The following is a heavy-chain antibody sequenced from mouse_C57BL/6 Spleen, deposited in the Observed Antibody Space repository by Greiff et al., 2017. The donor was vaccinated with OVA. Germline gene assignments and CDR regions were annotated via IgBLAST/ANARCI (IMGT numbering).Heavy chain of an antibody. CDR1: GYTFTSYW. CDR3: ARGGTTVPAMDY. D-gene: IGHD1-1*01. CDR2: IDPSDSYT. V-gene: IGHV1-69*01. J-gene: IGHJ4*01. Sequence: VQLQQPGAELVMPGASVKLSCKASGYTFTSYWMHWVKQRPRQGLEWIGEIDPSDSYTNYNQKFKGKSTLTVDKSSSTAYMQLSSLTSEDSAVYYCARGGTTVPAMDYWGQGTSVTVSS.